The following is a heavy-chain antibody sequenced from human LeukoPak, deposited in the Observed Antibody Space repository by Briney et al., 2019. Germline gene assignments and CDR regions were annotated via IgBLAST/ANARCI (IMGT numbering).Heavy chain of an antibody. D-gene: IGHD6-13*01. CDR2: IYYSGST. J-gene: IGHJ5*02. CDR1: GGSISSSSYY. CDR3: ARHYSSNWSGWFDP. Sequence: SETLSLTCTVSGGSISSSSYYWGWIRQPPGKGLEWIGSIYYSGSTYYNPSLKSRVTISVDTSKNQFSLKLSSVAAADTAVYYCARHYSSNWSGWFDPWGQGTLVTVSS. V-gene: IGHV4-39*01.